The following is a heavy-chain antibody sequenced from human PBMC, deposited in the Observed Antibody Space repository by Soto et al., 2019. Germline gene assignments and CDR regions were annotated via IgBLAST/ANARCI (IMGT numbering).Heavy chain of an antibody. J-gene: IGHJ3*02. D-gene: IGHD2-15*01. CDR3: ARADRVVVVAATRALSAFDI. Sequence: ASVKVSCNASGYTFTSYDINWVRQATGQGLEWMGWMNPNSGNTGYAQKFQGRVTMTRNTSISTAYMELSSLRSEDTAVYYCARADRVVVVAATRALSAFDIWGQGTMVTVSS. CDR1: GYTFTSYD. V-gene: IGHV1-8*01. CDR2: MNPNSGNT.